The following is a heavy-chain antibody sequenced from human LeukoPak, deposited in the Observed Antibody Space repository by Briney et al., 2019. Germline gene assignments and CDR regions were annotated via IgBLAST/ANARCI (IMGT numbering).Heavy chain of an antibody. V-gene: IGHV3-7*01. CDR2: IKQDGSEK. Sequence: PGWSVRLSCAASGCTFSSYWMSWVRQAPGKGREGVANIKQDGSEKYYVDSVKGGLTIPRHNAKNELDLQMNSQRAEYTAGHYCESDRSYLLYSYFDCWGQGTLVTVSS. CDR3: ESDRSYLLYSYFDC. D-gene: IGHD2-15*01. J-gene: IGHJ4*02. CDR1: GCTFSSYW.